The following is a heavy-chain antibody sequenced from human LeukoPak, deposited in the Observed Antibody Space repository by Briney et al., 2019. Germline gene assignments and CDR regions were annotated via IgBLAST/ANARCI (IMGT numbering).Heavy chain of an antibody. D-gene: IGHD1-26*01. CDR3: ASPPLSSAMYYAH. CDR2: IKPSNGDT. CDR1: GYNFSGHY. Sequence: ASVKVSCKASGYNFSGHYMHWVRQATGQGLEWMGWIKPSNGDTKYAQNFQGRVTMTRDTSISTAYMELSSLRSDDTAVYYCASPPLSSAMYYAHWGQERWSPSP. J-gene: IGHJ4*01. V-gene: IGHV1-2*02.